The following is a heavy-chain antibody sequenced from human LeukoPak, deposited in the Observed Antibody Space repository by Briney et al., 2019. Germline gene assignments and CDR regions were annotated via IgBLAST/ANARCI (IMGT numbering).Heavy chain of an antibody. V-gene: IGHV3-23*01. CDR1: GFTFSSYA. CDR3: ANREGTVVTPSGY. CDR2: ISGSGGST. D-gene: IGHD4-23*01. J-gene: IGHJ4*02. Sequence: GGSLRLSCAASGFTFSSYAMSWVRQAPGKGLEWVSTISGSGGSTYYADSVKGRFTISRDNSKSTLYLQMNSLRAEDTAVYYCANREGTVVTPSGYWGQGTLVTVSS.